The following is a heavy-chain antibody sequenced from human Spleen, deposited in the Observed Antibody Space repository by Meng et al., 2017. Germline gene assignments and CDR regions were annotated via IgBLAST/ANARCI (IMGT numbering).Heavy chain of an antibody. D-gene: IGHD3-9*01. CDR2: VDPEDGKT. J-gene: IGHJ4*02. V-gene: IGHV1-69-2*01. CDR3: ATVPLTGLSFDY. Sequence: GQLVQSGEEVNKSGAMVEISCNVSGYTFTDYYMHWVLPAPGKGLEWMGLVDPEDGKTIYAEKFKDRATITADTSTDTAYMELSSLRSEDTAIYYWATVPLTGLSFDYWGQGTLVTVSS. CDR1: GYTFTDYY.